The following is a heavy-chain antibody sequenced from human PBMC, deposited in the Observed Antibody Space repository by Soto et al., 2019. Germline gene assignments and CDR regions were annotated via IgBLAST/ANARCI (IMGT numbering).Heavy chain of an antibody. CDR2: ISRSSSYT. D-gene: IGHD1-26*01. Sequence: QVQLVESGGGLVKPGGSLRLSCAASGFTFSDYYMSWIRQAPGKGLEWVSYISRSSSYTNYADSVNGRFTISRDNAKNSLYLQMNSLRADDTAVYYCAGGGGSYLPDYWGQGTLGTVSS. CDR3: AGGGGSYLPDY. J-gene: IGHJ4*02. V-gene: IGHV3-11*05. CDR1: GFTFSDYY.